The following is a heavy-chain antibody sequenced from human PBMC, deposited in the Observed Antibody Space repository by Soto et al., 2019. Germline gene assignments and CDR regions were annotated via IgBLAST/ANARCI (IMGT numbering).Heavy chain of an antibody. CDR2: ISAYNGNT. CDR3: ARDGEGYGASPRDYYYYGMDV. D-gene: IGHD4-17*01. V-gene: IGHV1-18*01. J-gene: IGHJ6*02. CDR1: GYTLTSYG. Sequence: QVQLVQYGAEVKKPGASVKVSCKASGYTLTSYGISWVRQAPGQGLEWMGWISAYNGNTNYAQKLQGRVTMTTDTSTSTAYMELRSLRSDDTAVYYCARDGEGYGASPRDYYYYGMDVWGQGTTVTVSS.